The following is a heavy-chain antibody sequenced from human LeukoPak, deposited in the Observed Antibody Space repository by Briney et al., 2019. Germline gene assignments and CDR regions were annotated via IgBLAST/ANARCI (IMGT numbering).Heavy chain of an antibody. V-gene: IGHV3-23*01. J-gene: IGHJ4*02. CDR3: AKGNGIVGATTFDY. CDR1: GFTFSSYA. D-gene: IGHD1-26*01. Sequence: PGGSLRLSCAASGFTFSSYAMSWVRQAPGKGLEWVSAISGSGGSTYYADSVKGRFTISRDNSKNTPYLQMNSLRAEDTAVYYCAKGNGIVGATTFDYWGQGTLVTVSS. CDR2: ISGSGGST.